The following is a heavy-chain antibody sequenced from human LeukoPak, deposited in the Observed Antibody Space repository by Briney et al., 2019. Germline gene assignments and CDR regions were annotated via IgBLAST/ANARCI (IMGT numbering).Heavy chain of an antibody. CDR1: GFPFSSYV. CDR3: ARDYDWAFDF. CDR2: INHNGEAI. Sequence: GGSLRLSCAAPGFPFSSYVLSWVRQAPGKGLEWIAYINHNGEAIYYPDFVKGRFIISRDNAKKSLFLQMNDLRDEDTAVYYCARDYDWAFDFWGQGTRVTVSS. V-gene: IGHV3-48*02. D-gene: IGHD3-9*01. J-gene: IGHJ4*02.